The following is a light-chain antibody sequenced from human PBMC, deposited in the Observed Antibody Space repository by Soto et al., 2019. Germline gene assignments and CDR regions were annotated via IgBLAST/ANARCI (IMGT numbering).Light chain of an antibody. CDR1: QSVLYSPNNNNY. CDR2: WAS. CDR3: HQYINAPWT. J-gene: IGKJ1*01. Sequence: DFVMTQSPDSLAVSLGERATINCKSSQSVLYSPNNNNYLSWYQQKPGQPPKLLIYWASTRESGDPDRFSGSGSGTDFTLTISSLQAEDVAVYYCHQYINAPWTFGQGTKVEIK. V-gene: IGKV4-1*01.